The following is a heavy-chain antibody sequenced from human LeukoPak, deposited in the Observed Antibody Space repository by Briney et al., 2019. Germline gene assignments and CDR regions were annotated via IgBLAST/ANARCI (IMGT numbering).Heavy chain of an antibody. CDR3: ARDRVGYSGYDGIFDY. D-gene: IGHD5-12*01. J-gene: IGHJ4*02. CDR1: GFTFGSYA. CDR2: ISYDGNNK. Sequence: GGSLRLACAASGFTFGSYAMHWVRQVPGKGLEWVAVISYDGNNKYYADSVKGRFTISRDNSKNTLHLQMNSLRAEDTAVYYCARDRVGYSGYDGIFDYWGQGTLVTVSS. V-gene: IGHV3-30-3*01.